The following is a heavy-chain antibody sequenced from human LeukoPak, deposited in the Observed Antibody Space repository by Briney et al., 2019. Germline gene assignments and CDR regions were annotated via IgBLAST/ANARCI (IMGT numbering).Heavy chain of an antibody. CDR2: INQDGSEK. D-gene: IGHD2-2*01. CDR3: ARVNWEDTSCPGFDY. V-gene: IGHV3-7*01. CDR1: GFSLSNYW. Sequence: PGGSLRLSCVVSGFSLSNYWMSWVRQAPGKGLEWVANINQDGSEKFYVDSVKGRFTISRDNAESSLYLQVNSLRAEETAVYYCARVNWEDTSCPGFDYWGQGTLATVSS. J-gene: IGHJ4*02.